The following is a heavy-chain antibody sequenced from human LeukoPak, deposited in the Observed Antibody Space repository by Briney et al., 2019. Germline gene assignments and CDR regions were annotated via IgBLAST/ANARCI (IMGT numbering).Heavy chain of an antibody. D-gene: IGHD3-10*01. CDR3: ARAGK. J-gene: IGHJ4*02. CDR2: VNQDGSEI. CDR1: GFTFSTCW. Sequence: GGSLRLSCAASGFTFSTCWMSWVRQAPGKGLEWVANVNQDGSEIYYMDSMKGRFTISRDNAKNSLYLQMNSLRAEDTAVYYCARAGKWGQGTLVTVSS. V-gene: IGHV3-7*01.